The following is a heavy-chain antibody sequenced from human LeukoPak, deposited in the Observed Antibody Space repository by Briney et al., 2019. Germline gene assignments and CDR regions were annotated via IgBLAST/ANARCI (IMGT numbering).Heavy chain of an antibody. CDR3: ARGPYGSGSYYKFDY. D-gene: IGHD3-10*01. V-gene: IGHV1-18*01. CDR2: ISAYNGNT. CDR1: GYTFTSYG. J-gene: IGHJ4*02. Sequence: GASVKVSCKASGYTFTSYGISWVRQAPGRGLEWMGWISAYNGNTNYAQKLQGRVTMTTDTSTSTAYMELRSLRSDDTAVYYCARGPYGSGSYYKFDYWGQGTLVTVSS.